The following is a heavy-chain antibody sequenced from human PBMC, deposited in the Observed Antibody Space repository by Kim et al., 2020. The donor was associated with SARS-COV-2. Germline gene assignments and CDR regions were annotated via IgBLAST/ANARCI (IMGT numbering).Heavy chain of an antibody. J-gene: IGHJ6*02. CDR3: AKDISLGSSHRMSYGMDV. CDR1: GFTFSSYG. Sequence: GGSLRLSCAASGFTFSSYGMHWVRQAPGKGLEWVAVISYDGSNKYYADSVKGRFTISRDNSKNTLYLQMNSLRAEDTAVYFCAKDISLGSSHRMSYGMDVWGQGTTVTVSS. CDR2: ISYDGSNK. D-gene: IGHD6-6*01. V-gene: IGHV3-30*18.